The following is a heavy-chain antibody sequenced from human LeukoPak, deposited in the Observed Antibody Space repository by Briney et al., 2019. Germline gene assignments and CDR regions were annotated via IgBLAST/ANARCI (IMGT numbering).Heavy chain of an antibody. CDR1: RGSISSDNDY. CDR2: IYYRGST. J-gene: IGHJ4*02. CDR3: ARHGYAIAADN. D-gene: IGHD6-13*01. Sequence: SETLSLTCTVSRGSISSDNDYWGWIRQPPGKGLEWIGSIYYRGSTYYNPSLKSRVTISVDTSKNQFSLKLSSVTAADTAVYYCARHGYAIAADNWGQGTLVSVSS. V-gene: IGHV4-39*01.